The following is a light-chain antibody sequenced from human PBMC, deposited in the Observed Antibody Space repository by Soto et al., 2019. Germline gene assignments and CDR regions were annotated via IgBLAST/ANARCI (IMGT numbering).Light chain of an antibody. Sequence: QSALTQPASVSGSPGQSITISCTGTSSDVGGYNYVSWYQQHPGKAPKLMIYAVSNRPSGVSNRFSGSKSGNTATLTISGLRAEDEADYYCCSYTVSGTYVFGTGTKLTVL. CDR2: AVS. J-gene: IGLJ1*01. CDR1: SSDVGGYNY. CDR3: CSYTVSGTYV. V-gene: IGLV2-14*01.